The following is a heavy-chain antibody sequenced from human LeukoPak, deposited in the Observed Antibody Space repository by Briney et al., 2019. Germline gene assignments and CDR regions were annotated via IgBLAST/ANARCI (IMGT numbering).Heavy chain of an antibody. V-gene: IGHV3-48*02. Sequence: GGSLRLSYAASGFTFSKYSMNWVRQAPGKGLEWVSYISSSSSTIYYADSVKGRFTISRDNAENSLYLQMNSLRDEDTAVYYCARDLVAAAGQEGDYWGQGTLVTVSS. CDR1: GFTFSKYS. CDR2: ISSSSSTI. D-gene: IGHD6-13*01. J-gene: IGHJ4*02. CDR3: ARDLVAAAGQEGDY.